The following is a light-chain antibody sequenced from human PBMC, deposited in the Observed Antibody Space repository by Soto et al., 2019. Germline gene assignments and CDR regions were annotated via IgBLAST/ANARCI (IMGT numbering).Light chain of an antibody. V-gene: IGKV3-15*01. Sequence: EIVMTQSPVTLSVSPGEGATLSCRASQSVSRNLAWYQQDPGQAPRLLIYDASVRATGIPVRFSGSGSGTDFTLTISSLQSEDFAIYFCQQYKDWPLTFGQGTKVEIK. CDR2: DAS. CDR3: QQYKDWPLT. CDR1: QSVSRN. J-gene: IGKJ1*01.